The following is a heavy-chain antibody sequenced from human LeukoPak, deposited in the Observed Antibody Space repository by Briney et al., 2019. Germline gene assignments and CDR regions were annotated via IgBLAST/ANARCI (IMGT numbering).Heavy chain of an antibody. J-gene: IGHJ4*02. D-gene: IGHD3-22*01. CDR2: IWNDGSNK. CDR3: RGEYDSSGYYFDY. V-gene: IGHV3-33*03. Sequence: GRSLRLSCAASGFIFSHYGMHWVRPAPDKGLEWVAVIWNDGSNKYYADSVRGRFTISRDNSKNTLYLQISSLRTEDTAVYYCRGEYDSSGYYFDYWGQGTLVTVSS. CDR1: GFIFSHYG.